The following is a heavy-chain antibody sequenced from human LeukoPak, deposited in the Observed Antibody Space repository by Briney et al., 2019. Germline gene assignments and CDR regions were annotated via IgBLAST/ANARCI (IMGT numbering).Heavy chain of an antibody. D-gene: IGHD1-1*01. CDR3: AILVGGTTPGVDY. CDR1: GGSISSSSYY. V-gene: IGHV4-39*01. J-gene: IGHJ4*02. CDR2: IYYSGST. Sequence: SETLSLTCTVSGGSISSSSYYWGWIRQPPGKGLEWIGSIYYSGSTYYNPSLKSRVTISVDTSKNQFSLKLSSVTAADTAVYYCAILVGGTTPGVDYWGQGTLVTVSS.